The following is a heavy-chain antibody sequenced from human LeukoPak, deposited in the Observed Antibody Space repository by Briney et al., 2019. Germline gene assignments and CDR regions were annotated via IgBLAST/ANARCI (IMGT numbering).Heavy chain of an antibody. J-gene: IGHJ4*02. CDR1: GYTFTSYG. D-gene: IGHD5-12*01. CDR3: ARGWSGYVEYYFDY. V-gene: IGHV1-18*01. Sequence: GASVKVSCKASGYTFTSYGISWVRQAPGQGLEWMGWISAYNGNTNYAQKLQGRVTMTTDTSTSTAYMELRSLRSDDTAVCYCARGWSGYVEYYFDYWGQGTLVTVSS. CDR2: ISAYNGNT.